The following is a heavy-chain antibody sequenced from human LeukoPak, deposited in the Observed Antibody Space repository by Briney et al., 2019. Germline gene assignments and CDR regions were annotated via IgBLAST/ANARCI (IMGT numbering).Heavy chain of an antibody. CDR2: IRYDGSNK. Sequence: GGSLRLSCAASGFTFSSYDMHWVRQAPGKGLEWVAFIRYDGSNKYYADSVKGRFTISRDNSKNTLYLQMNSLRAEDTAVYYCAKDTVGVRGPYYFDYWGQGTLVTVSS. D-gene: IGHD3-10*01. J-gene: IGHJ4*02. CDR1: GFTFSSYD. V-gene: IGHV3-30*02. CDR3: AKDTVGVRGPYYFDY.